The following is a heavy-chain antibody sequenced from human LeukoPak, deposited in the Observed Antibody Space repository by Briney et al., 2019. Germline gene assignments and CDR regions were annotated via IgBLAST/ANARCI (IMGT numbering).Heavy chain of an antibody. V-gene: IGHV4-61*05. CDR2: IYHSGST. J-gene: IGHJ4*02. CDR1: GGSISSSSYY. D-gene: IGHD6-19*01. CDR3: AVSSGWYKIDY. Sequence: SETLSLTCTVSGGSISSSSYYWGWIRQPPGKGLEWIGYIYHSGSTDYNSSLKSRVTISVDTSKNQFSLTLSSVTAAGTAVYFCAVSSGWYKIDYWGQGTLVTVSS.